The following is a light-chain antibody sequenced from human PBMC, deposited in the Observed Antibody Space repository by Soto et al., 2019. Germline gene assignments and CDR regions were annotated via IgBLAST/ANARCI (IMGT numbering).Light chain of an antibody. CDR3: HQYSGPPYT. Sequence: EIVLPQSPGTLSLSPGERVTLSCRASPSVSSSYLGWFQQRPGQAPRLLIYDTSNRATGIPDRFSGSGSGTDFTLTISRLEPEDFAVYYCHQYSGPPYTVGQGTKLEIK. CDR1: PSVSSSY. J-gene: IGKJ2*01. V-gene: IGKV3-20*01. CDR2: DTS.